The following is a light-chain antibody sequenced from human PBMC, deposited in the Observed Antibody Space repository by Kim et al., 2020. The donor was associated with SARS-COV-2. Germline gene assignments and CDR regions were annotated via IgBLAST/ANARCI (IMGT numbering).Light chain of an antibody. V-gene: IGKV1-5*03. J-gene: IGKJ4*01. Sequence: ASIGDRASITCRASQSISAWLAWYQQKSGQAPKLLIYKTSSLESGVPSRFSGSGSGTDFTLTISSLQPDDFGTYYCQQYDEYPLTFGGGTKVDIK. CDR2: KTS. CDR3: QQYDEYPLT. CDR1: QSISAW.